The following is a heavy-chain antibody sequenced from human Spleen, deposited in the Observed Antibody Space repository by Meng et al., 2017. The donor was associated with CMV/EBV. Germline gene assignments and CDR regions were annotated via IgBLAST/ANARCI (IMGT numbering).Heavy chain of an antibody. Sequence: GESLKISCAVSRFTFDYYALSWTRQAPGKGLEWVSYISSSGSTIYYADSVKGRFTISRDNAKNSLYLQMNSLRAEDTAVYYCARDGTYYDFWSGYYPHYGMDVWGQGTTVTVSS. V-gene: IGHV3-11*01. CDR2: ISSSGSTI. J-gene: IGHJ6*02. CDR3: ARDGTYYDFWSGYYPHYGMDV. D-gene: IGHD3-3*01. CDR1: RFTFDYYA.